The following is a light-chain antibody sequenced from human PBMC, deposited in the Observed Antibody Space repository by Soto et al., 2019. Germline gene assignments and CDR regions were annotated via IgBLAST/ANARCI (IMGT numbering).Light chain of an antibody. Sequence: QSVLTQPASVSGSPVQSITISCTGTSSDVVGYNYVSWYQQHPGKAPKLMIYDVSNRPSGVSNRFSGSKSGNTASLTISGLQAEDEADYYCSSYTSSSTRVFGTGTKLTVL. CDR2: DVS. V-gene: IGLV2-14*01. CDR3: SSYTSSSTRV. CDR1: SSDVVGYNY. J-gene: IGLJ1*01.